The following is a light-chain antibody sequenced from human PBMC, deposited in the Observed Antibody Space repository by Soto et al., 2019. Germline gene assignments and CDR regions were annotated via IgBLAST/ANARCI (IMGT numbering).Light chain of an antibody. Sequence: DIQMTQSPSSLSASVGDSVTITCRASQDINNFLAWFQQKPGKAPKSLIFGASSLHSGVPSRFSGSGSGTEFTLTISSLQAEDFGTYYCQHYDGYPQTFGQGTRLEIK. J-gene: IGKJ5*01. CDR2: GAS. V-gene: IGKV1-16*01. CDR3: QHYDGYPQT. CDR1: QDINNF.